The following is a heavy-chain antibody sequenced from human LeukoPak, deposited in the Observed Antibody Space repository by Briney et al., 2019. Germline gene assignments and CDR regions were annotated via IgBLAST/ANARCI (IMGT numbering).Heavy chain of an antibody. V-gene: IGHV3-64D*06. CDR3: VKGIAVAPGGWFDP. CDR2: ISSNGGST. Sequence: EGSLRLSCSASGFTFSSYAMHWVRQAPGKGLEYVSAISSNGGSTYYADSVKGRFTISRDNSKNTLYLQMSSLRAEDTAVYYCVKGIAVAPGGWFDPWGQGTLVTVSS. J-gene: IGHJ5*02. CDR1: GFTFSSYA. D-gene: IGHD6-19*01.